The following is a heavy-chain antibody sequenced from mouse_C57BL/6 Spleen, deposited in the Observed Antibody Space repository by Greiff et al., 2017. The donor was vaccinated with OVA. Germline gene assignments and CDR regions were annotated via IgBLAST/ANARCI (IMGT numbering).Heavy chain of an antibody. CDR1: GYTFTDYY. Sequence: VQGVESGAELVRPGASVKLSCKASGYTFTDYYINWVKQRPGQGLEWIARIYPGSGNTYYNEKFKGKATLTAEKSSSTAYMQLSSLTSEDSAVYFCAREDGNYGFDYWGQGTTLTVSS. CDR3: AREDGNYGFDY. D-gene: IGHD2-1*01. J-gene: IGHJ2*01. V-gene: IGHV1-76*01. CDR2: IYPGSGNT.